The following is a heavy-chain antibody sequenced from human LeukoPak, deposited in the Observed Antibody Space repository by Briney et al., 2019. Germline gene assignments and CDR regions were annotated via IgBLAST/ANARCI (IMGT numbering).Heavy chain of an antibody. J-gene: IGHJ6*03. CDR2: IYYSGTT. Sequence: SETLSLICNVSGGSISSSSYYWGWISQPPGKGLEWIGSIYYSGTTYYNSSLRSRISISVDTSKNHFSLKLSSVTAADTAVYYCARHLHNWNYCYYYYMDVWGKGTTVTVSS. D-gene: IGHD1-7*01. V-gene: IGHV4-39*01. CDR1: GGSISSSSYY. CDR3: ARHLHNWNYCYYYYMDV.